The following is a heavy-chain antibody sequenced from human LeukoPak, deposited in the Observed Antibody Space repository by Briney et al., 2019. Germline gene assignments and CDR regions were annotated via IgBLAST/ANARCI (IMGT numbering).Heavy chain of an antibody. J-gene: IGHJ4*02. D-gene: IGHD1-1*01. CDR2: IKHDGSDQ. Sequence: PGGSPRLSCAASGFTFRSYWMTWVRQAPGKGLEWVANIKHDGSDQYYVDSVKGRFTISRDNAKSSLYLQMSSLRAEDTAVYYCVKGGWVHLLDYWGQGTLVTVSS. CDR1: GFTFRSYW. CDR3: VKGGWVHLLDY. V-gene: IGHV3-7*01.